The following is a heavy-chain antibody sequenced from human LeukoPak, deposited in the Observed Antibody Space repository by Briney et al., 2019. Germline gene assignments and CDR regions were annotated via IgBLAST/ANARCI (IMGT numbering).Heavy chain of an antibody. J-gene: IGHJ4*02. CDR1: GGSISSSNW. CDR2: IYHSGST. V-gene: IGHV4-4*02. D-gene: IGHD3-10*01. CDR3: ARSLNVLLWFGEAHNFDS. Sequence: SGTLSLTCAVSGGSISSSNWWSWVRQPPGKGLEWIGEIYHSGSTNYNPSLKSRVTMSVDKSKNQFSLKLSSVTAADTAVYYCARSLNVLLWFGEAHNFDSWGQGTLVTVSS.